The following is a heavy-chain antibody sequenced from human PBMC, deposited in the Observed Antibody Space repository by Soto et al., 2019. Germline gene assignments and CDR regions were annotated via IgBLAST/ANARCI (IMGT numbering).Heavy chain of an antibody. J-gene: IGHJ3*02. D-gene: IGHD3-3*01. CDR1: GGSISSTYW. V-gene: IGHV4-4*02. Sequence: QVQLQESGPRLVKPSGTLSLTCAVSGGSISSTYWWNWVRQPPGKGLEWIGETDDSGNTNYNPSLKSRVTLSVYKSKKFFSLKLSSMTAADTAVYYCAREQRRFWSGYQRVFDAFDMWGQGTMVSVSS. CDR2: TDDSGNT. CDR3: AREQRRFWSGYQRVFDAFDM.